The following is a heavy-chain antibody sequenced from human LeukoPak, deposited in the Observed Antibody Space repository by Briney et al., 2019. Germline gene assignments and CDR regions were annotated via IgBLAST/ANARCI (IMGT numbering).Heavy chain of an antibody. D-gene: IGHD3-16*01. V-gene: IGHV3-49*04. CDR2: IRKKTSGGTT. J-gene: IGHJ4*02. CDR1: GFAFGDYA. Sequence: GGSLRLSCNAPGFAFGDYAVSWVRQAPGKGLEWVGFIRKKTSGGTTEYAASVKGRFTISRDDSKSIAYLDMNNLETEDTAVYYCTRPSSTSAWGALYWGQGALVTVSS. CDR3: TRPSSTSAWGALY.